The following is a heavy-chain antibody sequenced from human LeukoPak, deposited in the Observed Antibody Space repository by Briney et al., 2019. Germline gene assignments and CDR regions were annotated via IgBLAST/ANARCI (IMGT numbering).Heavy chain of an antibody. CDR3: ARSYCRGGSCYSGDAFDI. Sequence: GGSLRLSCAASGFTFSSYSMNWVRQAPGKGLEWVPSISSSSSYIYYADSVKGRFTISRDNAKNSLYLQMNSLRAEDTAVYYCARSYCRGGSCYSGDAFDIWGQGTMVTVSS. D-gene: IGHD2-15*01. V-gene: IGHV3-21*01. CDR1: GFTFSSYS. CDR2: ISSSSSYI. J-gene: IGHJ3*02.